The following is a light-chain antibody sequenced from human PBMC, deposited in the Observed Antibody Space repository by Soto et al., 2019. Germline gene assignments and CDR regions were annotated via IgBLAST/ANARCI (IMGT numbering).Light chain of an antibody. Sequence: IVLTQSPATLSVSPGESATLFCRASQSVSSNLAWYQHNAGQAPRLLIYVASTRDTGVPDRFSGSGSGTEFSLTISSLQSEDFAVYYCQQFNNRPPWTFGQGTKVDIK. J-gene: IGKJ1*01. CDR1: QSVSSN. CDR2: VAS. CDR3: QQFNNRPPWT. V-gene: IGKV3-15*01.